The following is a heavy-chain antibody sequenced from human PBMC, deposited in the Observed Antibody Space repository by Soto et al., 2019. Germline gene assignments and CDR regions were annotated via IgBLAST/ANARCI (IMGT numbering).Heavy chain of an antibody. V-gene: IGHV4-31*03. D-gene: IGHD1-1*01. Sequence: SRSLTCSVSGGSISTVGHYWTWIRQPPGKGLEWIGSIYHTWSTYYSKSLRSRLTMSVDTSKSQFSLRLSSVTAADTAVYYCARATGTLRSRNCDYWGKGSLVNV. J-gene: IGHJ4*02. CDR3: ARATGTLRSRNCDY. CDR1: GGSISTVGHY. CDR2: IYHTWST.